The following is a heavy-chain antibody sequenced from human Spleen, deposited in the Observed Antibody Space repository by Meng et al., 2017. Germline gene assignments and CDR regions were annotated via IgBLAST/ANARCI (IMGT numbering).Heavy chain of an antibody. V-gene: IGHV1-18*01. J-gene: IGHJ4*02. Sequence: QVQTVQSGPVVKKPGASVKVSCKASDYTFTGYGVSWVRQAPGQGLEWMAWLGAHDGDTSHAPKFQGRVTVSADRPTATAYMELRSLRSDDTAVYYCARGTPGRSYSDYWGQGTLVTVSS. CDR2: LGAHDGDT. D-gene: IGHD3-10*01. CDR1: DYTFTGYG. CDR3: ARGTPGRSYSDY.